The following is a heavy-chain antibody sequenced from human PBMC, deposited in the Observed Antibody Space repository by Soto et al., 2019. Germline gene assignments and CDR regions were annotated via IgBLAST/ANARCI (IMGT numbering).Heavy chain of an antibody. J-gene: IGHJ4*02. CDR2: IYRGDSPT. D-gene: IGHD1-1*01. CDR3: ARLYTTMAPSDY. V-gene: IGHV5-51*01. CDR1: GYTFANSW. Sequence: GESLKISCEDSGYTFANSWIAWVRRMAGKALDWMGLIYRGDSPTTYSPSFQGQIAISVDKSISTAYLLWNDLKASDTAMYYCARLYTTMAPSDYWGQGTQVTVSS.